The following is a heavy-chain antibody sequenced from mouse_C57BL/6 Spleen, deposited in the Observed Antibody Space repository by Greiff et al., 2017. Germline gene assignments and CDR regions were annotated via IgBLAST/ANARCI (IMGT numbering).Heavy chain of an antibody. J-gene: IGHJ2*01. CDR1: GYAFSSYW. CDR2: IYPGDGDT. CDR3: ATTVGGY. D-gene: IGHD1-1*01. V-gene: IGHV1-80*01. Sequence: QVQLQQSGAELVKPGASVKISCKASGYAFSSYWMNWVKLRPGKGLEWIGQIYPGDGDTNYNGKFKGKATLTADKSYSTAYMQRSSLTSEDSAVYFWATTVGGYWGQGTTLTVSS.